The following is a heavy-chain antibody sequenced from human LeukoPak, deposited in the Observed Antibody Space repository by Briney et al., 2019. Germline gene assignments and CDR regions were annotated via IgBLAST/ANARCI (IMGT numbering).Heavy chain of an antibody. Sequence: PGGSLRLSCEASGFTFISYAMSWVRQAPRKGLEWVSAISGSGDTTYYADSVKGRFTISRDNSRNTLYLQMNSLRAEDTAVYYCARVYNYGSVDYWGQGTLVTVSS. J-gene: IGHJ4*02. D-gene: IGHD5-18*01. CDR2: ISGSGDTT. CDR3: ARVYNYGSVDY. CDR1: GFTFISYA. V-gene: IGHV3-23*01.